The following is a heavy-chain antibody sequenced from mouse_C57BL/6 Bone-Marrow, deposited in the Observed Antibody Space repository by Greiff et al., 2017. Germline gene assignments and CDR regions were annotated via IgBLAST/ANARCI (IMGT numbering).Heavy chain of an antibody. CDR3: TNYGNYPWFAY. CDR2: IDPENGDT. J-gene: IGHJ3*01. D-gene: IGHD2-1*01. CDR1: GFNFKDDY. Sequence: VQLKESGAELVRPGASVKLSCTASGFNFKDDYMHWVKQRPEQGLEWIGWIDPENGDTEYAAKFQGKATITADTSSNTAYLQLSRLASEDTTVYYCTNYGNYPWFAYWGQGTLVTVSA. V-gene: IGHV14-4*01.